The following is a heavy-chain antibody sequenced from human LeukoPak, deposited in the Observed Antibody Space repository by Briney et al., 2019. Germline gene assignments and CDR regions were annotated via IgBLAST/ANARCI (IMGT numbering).Heavy chain of an antibody. CDR2: INSSISHI. J-gene: IGHJ4*02. CDR1: AFTFSEYW. CDR3: ARDSSSSRNKFDY. V-gene: IGHV3-21*01. Sequence: GGSLRLSCTASAFTFSEYWMQWVRQAPGRGVGGVSSINSSISHIYYAHSVTGRFTISRDNAKNSLYLQMNSLRAEDTAVCYCARDSSSSRNKFDYWGQGTLVTVSS. D-gene: IGHD6-6*01.